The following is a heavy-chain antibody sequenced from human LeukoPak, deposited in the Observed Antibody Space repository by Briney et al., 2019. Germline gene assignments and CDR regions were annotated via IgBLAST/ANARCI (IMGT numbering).Heavy chain of an antibody. CDR1: GFTFDDYG. D-gene: IGHD4/OR15-4a*01. Sequence: GGSLRLSCAASGFTFDDYGMSWVRQAPGKGLEWVSSIQWNDDSTGYADSVKGRFTISRDNAKNSLYLQMKSLRAEDTAVYYCARRAGAYSHPYDYWGQGTLVTVSS. J-gene: IGHJ4*02. CDR3: ARRAGAYSHPYDY. V-gene: IGHV3-20*04. CDR2: IQWNDDST.